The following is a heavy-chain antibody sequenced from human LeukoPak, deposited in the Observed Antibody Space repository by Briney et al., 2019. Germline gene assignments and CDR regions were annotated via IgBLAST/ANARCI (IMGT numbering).Heavy chain of an antibody. Sequence: GGSLRLSCAASGFTFSSYGMHWVRQAPGKGLEWVAVISYDGSNKYYADSVKGRFTISRDNSKNTLYPQMNSLRAEDTAVYYCAKDILSSGWYGSNYWGQGTLVTVSS. CDR1: GFTFSSYG. CDR2: ISYDGSNK. D-gene: IGHD6-19*01. V-gene: IGHV3-30*18. J-gene: IGHJ4*02. CDR3: AKDILSSGWYGSNY.